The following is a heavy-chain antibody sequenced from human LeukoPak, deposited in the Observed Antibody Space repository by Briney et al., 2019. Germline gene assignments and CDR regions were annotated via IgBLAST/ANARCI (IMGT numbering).Heavy chain of an antibody. D-gene: IGHD3-16*01. CDR1: GGSFSGYY. Sequence: PSETLSLTCTVSGGSFSGYYWSWIRQPPGKGLEWIGEINHSGSTNYNPSLKSRVTISVDTSKNQFSLKLSSVTAADTAVYYCARSRGGARHYYFDYWGQGTLVTVSS. CDR3: ARSRGGARHYYFDY. CDR2: INHSGST. V-gene: IGHV4-34*01. J-gene: IGHJ4*02.